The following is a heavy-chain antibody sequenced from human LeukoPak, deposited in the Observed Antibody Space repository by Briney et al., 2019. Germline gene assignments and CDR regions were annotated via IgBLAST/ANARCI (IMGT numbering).Heavy chain of an antibody. D-gene: IGHD3-3*01. V-gene: IGHV4-59*08. Sequence: SETLSLTCTVSGGSISSYYWSWIRQPPGKGLEWIGYIYYSGSTYYNPSLKSRVTISVETSKNQFSLKLSSVTAADTAVYYCAGDFWSGYYFRDWGQGTLVTVSS. CDR1: GGSISSYY. J-gene: IGHJ4*02. CDR2: IYYSGST. CDR3: AGDFWSGYYFRD.